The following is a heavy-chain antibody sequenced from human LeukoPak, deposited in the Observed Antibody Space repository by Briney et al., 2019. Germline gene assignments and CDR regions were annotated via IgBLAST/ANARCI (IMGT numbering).Heavy chain of an antibody. Sequence: ASVKVSCKAAGYPFISYGISWVRQAPGQGLEWMGWINTNTGNPTYAQGFTGRFVFSLDTSVSTAYLQISSLKAEDAAVYYCARVSIAVAAHNWFDPWGQGTLVTVSS. CDR1: GYPFISYG. CDR3: ARVSIAVAAHNWFDP. D-gene: IGHD6-19*01. CDR2: INTNTGNP. V-gene: IGHV7-4-1*02. J-gene: IGHJ5*02.